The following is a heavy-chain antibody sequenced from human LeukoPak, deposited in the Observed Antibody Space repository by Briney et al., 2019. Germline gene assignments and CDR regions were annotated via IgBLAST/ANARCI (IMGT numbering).Heavy chain of an antibody. CDR3: AREIEMATPNPPPFDY. Sequence: PSETLSLTCAVYGGSFSGYYWSWIRQPPGKGQEWIGEINHSGSTNYNPSLKSRVTISVDTSKNQFSLKLSSVTAADTAVYYCAREIEMATPNPPPFDYWGQGTLATVSS. J-gene: IGHJ4*02. V-gene: IGHV4-34*01. CDR2: INHSGST. D-gene: IGHD5-24*01. CDR1: GGSFSGYY.